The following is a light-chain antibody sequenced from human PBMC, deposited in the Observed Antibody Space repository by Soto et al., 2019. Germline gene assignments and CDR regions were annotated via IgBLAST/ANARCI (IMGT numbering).Light chain of an antibody. Sequence: DIQMTQSPSSLSASVGDRVTITCRASPSISSYLNWYQQKPGKAPKLLIYAASSLQSGVPSRFSGSGSGTDFTITISSLQPEDFATYYCQQSYSTPVTFGPGTKVDIK. V-gene: IGKV1-39*01. CDR3: QQSYSTPVT. CDR2: AAS. J-gene: IGKJ3*01. CDR1: PSISSY.